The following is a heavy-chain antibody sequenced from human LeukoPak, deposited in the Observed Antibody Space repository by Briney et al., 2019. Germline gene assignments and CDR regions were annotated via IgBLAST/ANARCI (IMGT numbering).Heavy chain of an antibody. J-gene: IGHJ4*02. D-gene: IGHD4-17*01. CDR1: GGSISSGGYY. CDR3: AREDYGDYVVDY. Sequence: PSETLSLTCTVPGGSISSGGYYWSWIRQPAGKGLVWIGRIYTSGSTNYNPSLKSRVTISVDTSKNQFSLKLSSVTAADTAVYYCAREDYGDYVVDYWGQGTLVTVSS. V-gene: IGHV4-61*02. CDR2: IYTSGST.